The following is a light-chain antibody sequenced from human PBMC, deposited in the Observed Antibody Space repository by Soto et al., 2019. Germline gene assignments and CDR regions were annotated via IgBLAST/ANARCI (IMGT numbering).Light chain of an antibody. V-gene: IGLV3-1*01. Sequence: SYELTQPPSVSVSPGQTASITCSGDKLGDKYACWYQQKPGQSPLLVIYQNYKRPSGIPERFSGSNSGNTATLTISGPQAMDEADYYCQARDSSIMVFGGGTKLTVL. CDR1: KLGDKY. J-gene: IGLJ2*01. CDR3: QARDSSIMV. CDR2: QNY.